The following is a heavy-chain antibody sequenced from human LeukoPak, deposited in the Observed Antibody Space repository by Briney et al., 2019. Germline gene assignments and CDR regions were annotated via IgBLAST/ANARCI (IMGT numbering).Heavy chain of an antibody. CDR3: ARGFRNGPFDC. D-gene: IGHD2-8*01. CDR2: INRNGGST. J-gene: IGHJ4*02. CDR1: GFTFDDYG. Sequence: GGSLRLSREASGFTFDDYGVSWVRQPPGKGLEWVSGINRNGGSTDYADSVKGRFTISRDNAKNSHFLQMNSLRVEDTALYYCARGFRNGPFDCWGQGTLVTVSS. V-gene: IGHV3-20*04.